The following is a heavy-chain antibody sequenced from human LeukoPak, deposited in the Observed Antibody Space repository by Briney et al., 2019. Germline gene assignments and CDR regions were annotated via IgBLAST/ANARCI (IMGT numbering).Heavy chain of an antibody. V-gene: IGHV4-30-4*01. CDR2: IYYSGST. CDR1: GGSISSGDYY. CDR3: ARLRFGELPYYYGMDV. D-gene: IGHD3-10*01. J-gene: IGHJ6*02. Sequence: SETLSLTCTVSGGSISSGDYYWSWIRQPPGKGLEWIGYIYYSGSTYYNPSLKSRVTISVDTSKNQFSLKLSSMTAADTAVYYCARLRFGELPYYYGMDVWGQGTTVTVSS.